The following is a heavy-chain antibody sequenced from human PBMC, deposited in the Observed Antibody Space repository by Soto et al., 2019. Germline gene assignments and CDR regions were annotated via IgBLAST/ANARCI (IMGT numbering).Heavy chain of an antibody. Sequence: PSETLSLTCTVSGGSISSSSYYWGWIRQPPGKGLEWIGSIYYSGSTYYNPSLKSRVTISVDTSKNQFSLKLSSVTAADTAVYYCARHQDYFDYWGQGTLVTVSS. J-gene: IGHJ4*02. CDR1: GGSISSSSYY. CDR3: ARHQDYFDY. CDR2: IYYSGST. V-gene: IGHV4-39*01.